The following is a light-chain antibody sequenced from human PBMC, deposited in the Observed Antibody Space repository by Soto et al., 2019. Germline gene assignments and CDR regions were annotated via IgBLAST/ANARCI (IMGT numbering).Light chain of an antibody. V-gene: IGLV1-44*01. CDR1: SSNIGSNT. J-gene: IGLJ2*01. CDR2: GGN. Sequence: QSVLTQPPSASGTPGQSVSISCIGSSSNIGSNTVSWYQQFPRTAPGAAPKLLIYGGNQRPSGVPGRFSGSASGTSASLAISGVQAEDEADYYCAVWDVSLNAVVIGGGTQLTVL. CDR3: AVWDVSLNAVV.